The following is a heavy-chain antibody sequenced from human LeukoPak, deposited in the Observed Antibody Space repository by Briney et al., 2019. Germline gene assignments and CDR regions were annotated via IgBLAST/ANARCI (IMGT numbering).Heavy chain of an antibody. CDR2: IIPIFGTA. J-gene: IGHJ4*02. CDR3: GREGEGGGSYNCDY. CDR1: GGTFSSYA. Sequence: GASVKVSCKASGGTFSSYAISWVRQAPGQGLEWMGGIIPIFGTANYAQKFQGRVTITTDESTSTAYMELSSLRSEDTAVYYCGREGEGGGSYNCDYWGQGTLVTVSS. D-gene: IGHD1-26*01. V-gene: IGHV1-69*05.